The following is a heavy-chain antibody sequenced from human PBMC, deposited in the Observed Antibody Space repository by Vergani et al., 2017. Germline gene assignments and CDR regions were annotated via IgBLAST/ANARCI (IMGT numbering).Heavy chain of an antibody. CDR3: ARVDVAASGTPYWYFDL. J-gene: IGHJ2*01. Sequence: QVQLVQSGAEVKKPGASVKVSCKASGYTFTGYYMHWVRQAPGQGLEWMGWINPNSGGTNYAQEFQGRVTMTRDASISTAYMELSRLRSDDTALYYCARVDVAASGTPYWYFDLWGRGTLVTVSS. CDR1: GYTFTGYY. D-gene: IGHD6-13*01. V-gene: IGHV1-2*02. CDR2: INPNSGGT.